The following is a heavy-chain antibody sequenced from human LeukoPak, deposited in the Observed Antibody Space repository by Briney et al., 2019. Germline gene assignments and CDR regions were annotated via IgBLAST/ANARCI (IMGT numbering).Heavy chain of an antibody. J-gene: IGHJ4*02. CDR3: ARPFLRGGGFDY. CDR1: GGSISSGSYY. D-gene: IGHD3-16*01. V-gene: IGHV4-61*02. Sequence: PSQTLSLTCTVSGGSISSGSYYWSWIRQPAGKGLEWIGRIYTSGSINYNPSLKSRVTISVDTSKNQFSLKLSSVTAADTAVYYCARPFLRGGGFDYWGQGTLVTVSS. CDR2: IYTSGSI.